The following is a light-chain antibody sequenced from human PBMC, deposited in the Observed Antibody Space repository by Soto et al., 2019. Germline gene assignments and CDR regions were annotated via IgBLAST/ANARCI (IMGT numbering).Light chain of an antibody. V-gene: IGLV1-51*01. Sequence: SVLTQPPSVSAAPGQKVTISCSGSSSNIGNNYVSWYQQLPGTAPKLLIYDNNKRPSGIPDRFSGSKSGTSATLGITGLQTGDEADYYCGTWDSSLSAGGVFGTGT. J-gene: IGLJ1*01. CDR2: DNN. CDR1: SSNIGNNY. CDR3: GTWDSSLSAGGV.